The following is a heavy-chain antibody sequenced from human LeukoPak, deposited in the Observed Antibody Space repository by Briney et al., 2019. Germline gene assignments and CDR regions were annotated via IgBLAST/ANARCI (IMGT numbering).Heavy chain of an antibody. D-gene: IGHD6-6*01. V-gene: IGHV1-8*01. Sequence: SVKVSCKASGYTFTSYDINWVRQATGQGLEWMGWMNPNSGNTGYAQKFQGRVTMTRNTSTSTAYMELSSLRSEDTAVYYCARYISEYSSSYYYYGMDVWGQGTTVTVSS. J-gene: IGHJ6*02. CDR1: GYTFTSYD. CDR2: MNPNSGNT. CDR3: ARYISEYSSSYYYYGMDV.